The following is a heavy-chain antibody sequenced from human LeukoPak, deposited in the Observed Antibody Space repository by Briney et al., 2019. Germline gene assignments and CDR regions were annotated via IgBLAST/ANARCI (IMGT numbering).Heavy chain of an antibody. CDR3: AKGRTVLLWFEALLPFDY. J-gene: IGHJ4*02. D-gene: IGHD3-10*01. CDR2: ISGSGGST. CDR1: GFTFSSYA. Sequence: PGGSLRLSCAASGFTFSSYAMSWVRQAPGKGLEWVSAISGSGGSTYYADSVKGRFTISRDNSKNTLYLQMNSLRAEDTAVYYCAKGRTVLLWFEALLPFDYWGQGTLVTVSS. V-gene: IGHV3-23*01.